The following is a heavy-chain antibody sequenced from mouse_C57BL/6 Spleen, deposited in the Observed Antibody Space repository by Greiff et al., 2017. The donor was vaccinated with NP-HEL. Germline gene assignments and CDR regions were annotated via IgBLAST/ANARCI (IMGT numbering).Heavy chain of an antibody. CDR3: ARDLFPFAY. J-gene: IGHJ3*01. CDR1: GYSITSGYY. CDR2: ISYDGSN. V-gene: IGHV3-6*01. Sequence: EVKLQESGPGLVKPSQSLSLTCSVTGYSITSGYYWNWIRQFPGNKLEWMGYISYDGSNNYNPSLKNRISITRDTSKNQFFLKLNSVTTEDTATYYCARDLFPFAYWGQGTLVTVSA. D-gene: IGHD1-1*01.